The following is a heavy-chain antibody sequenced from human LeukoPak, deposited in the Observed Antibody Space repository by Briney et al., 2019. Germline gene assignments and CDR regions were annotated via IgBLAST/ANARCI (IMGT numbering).Heavy chain of an antibody. J-gene: IGHJ3*01. Sequence: GGSLRLSCAASGFTFYSYDMTWVRQAPGKGLEWVSSLSGGGEASYYADSAKGRFTISRDNANDTLYLQMNSLRVDDTAVYYCAKKWLGGYFDLWGRGTKVTVSS. V-gene: IGHV3-23*01. CDR3: AKKWLGGYFDL. CDR1: GFTFYSYD. D-gene: IGHD3-10*01. CDR2: LSGGGEAS.